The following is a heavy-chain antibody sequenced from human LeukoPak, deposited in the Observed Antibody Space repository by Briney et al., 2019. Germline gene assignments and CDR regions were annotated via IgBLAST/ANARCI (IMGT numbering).Heavy chain of an antibody. CDR1: GYTFTGYY. CDR3: ARQAAAGAVADAFDI. Sequence: ALVKVSCKASGYTFTGYYMHWVRQAPGQGLERMGWINPNNGDTKIAQKFQGRVTMTRDTSISTVYMELSSLRSDDTAVYYCARQAAAGAVADAFDIWGQGTMVTVSS. J-gene: IGHJ3*02. CDR2: INPNNGDT. D-gene: IGHD6-13*01. V-gene: IGHV1-2*02.